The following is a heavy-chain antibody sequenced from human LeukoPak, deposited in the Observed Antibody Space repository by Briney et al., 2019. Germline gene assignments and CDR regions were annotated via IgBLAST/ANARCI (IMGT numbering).Heavy chain of an antibody. D-gene: IGHD3-22*01. J-gene: IGHJ1*01. CDR2: IIPIFGIA. Sequence: SVKIFCEASGRTFSSYAIRWVRQAPGQGLEWMGRIIPIFGIANYAQKFQGRVTITADKSTSTAYMELSSLRSEDTAVYYCSRGPWYYDSSGPSDRYFQHWGQGTLVTVSS. V-gene: IGHV1-69*04. CDR1: GRTFSSYA. CDR3: SRGPWYYDSSGPSDRYFQH.